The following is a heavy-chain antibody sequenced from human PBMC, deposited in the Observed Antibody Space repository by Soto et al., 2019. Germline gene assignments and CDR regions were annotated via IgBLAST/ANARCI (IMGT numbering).Heavy chain of an antibody. J-gene: IGHJ6*02. CDR3: ARSAITLFGVVSIPPHYYSEMDV. V-gene: IGHV1-69*01. D-gene: IGHD3-3*01. Sequence: QVQLVQSGAEVKKPGSSVKVSCKASGGTFNRYAISWVRQAPGQGLEWMGGIIPIFGIGNDAQRFQGRVTITADESTGTASRELSSLRSEDTGVYYCARSAITLFGVVSIPPHYYSEMDVWGQGTTVTVSS. CDR2: IIPIFGIG. CDR1: GGTFNRYA.